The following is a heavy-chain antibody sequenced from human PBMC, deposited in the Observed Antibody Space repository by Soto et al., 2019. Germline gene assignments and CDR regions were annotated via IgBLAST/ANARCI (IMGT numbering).Heavy chain of an antibody. D-gene: IGHD5-12*01. CDR2: ISSSSSYI. CDR3: ASGRDPGATDY. Sequence: EVQLVESGGGLVKPGGSLRLSCAASGFTFSSYSMNWVRQAPGKGLEWVSSISSSSSYICYADSVEGRFTISRDNDKNALYLQMHSVRGEDTAVYYCASGRDPGATDYWGPGTLVTVPS. J-gene: IGHJ4*02. V-gene: IGHV3-21*01. CDR1: GFTFSSYS.